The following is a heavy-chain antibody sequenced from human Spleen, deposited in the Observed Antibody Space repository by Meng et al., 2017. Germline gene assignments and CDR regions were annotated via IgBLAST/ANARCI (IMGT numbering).Heavy chain of an antibody. CDR2: ILISGDT. J-gene: IGHJ4*02. V-gene: IGHV4-4*07. Sequence: GSLRLSCTVSGASASDYYWNWPRQPAGKGLEWIGRILISGDTIYNSSLETRVTISVDTSKKQFSLRLVAVTAADTAMYYCAGERGRTGSPFDYWGQGMLVTVSS. CDR3: AGERGRTGSPFDY. CDR1: GASASDYY. D-gene: IGHD2-8*02.